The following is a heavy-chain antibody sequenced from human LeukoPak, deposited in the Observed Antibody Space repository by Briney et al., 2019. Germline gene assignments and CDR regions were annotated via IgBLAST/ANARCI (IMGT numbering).Heavy chain of an antibody. CDR1: GYSISSGYY. CDR2: IYHSGST. J-gene: IGHJ3*02. CDR3: ARRLEYSSGWSGNDVFDI. V-gene: IGHV4-38-2*01. D-gene: IGHD6-19*01. Sequence: PSETLSLTCAVSGYSISSGYYWGWIRQPPGKGLEWIGSIYHSGSTYYNPSLKSRVTISVDTSKNQFSLKLSSVTAADTAVYYCARRLEYSSGWSGNDVFDIWGQGTMVTVSS.